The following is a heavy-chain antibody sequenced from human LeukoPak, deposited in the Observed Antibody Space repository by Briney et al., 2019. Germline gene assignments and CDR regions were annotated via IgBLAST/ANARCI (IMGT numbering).Heavy chain of an antibody. J-gene: IGHJ4*02. CDR1: GGSFSGYY. CDR2: INHSGST. V-gene: IGHV4-34*01. Sequence: SETLSLTCAVYGGSFSGYYWSWIRQPPGKGLEWIGEINHSGSTSYNPSLKSRVTISVDTSKNQFSLKLSSVTAADTAVYYCAQLASVSGAPFDYWGQGTLVTVSS. D-gene: IGHD3-10*01. CDR3: AQLASVSGAPFDY.